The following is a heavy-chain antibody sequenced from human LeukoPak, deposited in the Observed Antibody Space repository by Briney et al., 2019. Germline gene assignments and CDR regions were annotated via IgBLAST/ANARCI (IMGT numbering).Heavy chain of an antibody. CDR3: ARANPATPIYYFDL. Sequence: GGSLRLSCAASGFTFSNFAMNWVRQAPGKGLEWVSSISESGDDTAYADSVKGRFTISRDNAWDSLSLDMNTLRAEDTAVYYCARANPATPIYYFDLWGRGTLVTVSS. CDR1: GFTFSNFA. V-gene: IGHV3-23*01. D-gene: IGHD5-12*01. CDR2: ISESGDDT. J-gene: IGHJ4*02.